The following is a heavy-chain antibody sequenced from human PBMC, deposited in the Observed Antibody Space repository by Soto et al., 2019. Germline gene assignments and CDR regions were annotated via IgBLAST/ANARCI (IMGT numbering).Heavy chain of an antibody. CDR1: GGTFSNHA. J-gene: IGHJ4*02. V-gene: IGHV1-69*01. CDR2: IIPRFVTP. Sequence: QVQLVQSGTDVKKPGSSVKVSCKASGGTFSNHAFSWVRQAPGQGLEWMGGIIPRFVTPNYAHRFHGRVTITVDESTSTVYMDLSSLRSEDTALYYCARGPEYSSSWYFADWGQGTLVIVSS. D-gene: IGHD6-13*01. CDR3: ARGPEYSSSWYFAD.